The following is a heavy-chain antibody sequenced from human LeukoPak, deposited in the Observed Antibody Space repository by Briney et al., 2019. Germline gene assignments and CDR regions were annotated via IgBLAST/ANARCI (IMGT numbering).Heavy chain of an antibody. Sequence: PGRSLRLSCAASGCTFSSNAMGWVRQAPGKGLEWVSAVSVSADSTYYADSVKGRFTISRDNSRNMVYLQMNSLRAEDTAIYYCAKASPYYDVLTGYYYYFDYWGQGTLVTVSS. CDR1: GCTFSSNA. V-gene: IGHV3-23*01. D-gene: IGHD3-9*01. CDR3: AKASPYYDVLTGYYYYFDY. CDR2: VSVSADST. J-gene: IGHJ4*02.